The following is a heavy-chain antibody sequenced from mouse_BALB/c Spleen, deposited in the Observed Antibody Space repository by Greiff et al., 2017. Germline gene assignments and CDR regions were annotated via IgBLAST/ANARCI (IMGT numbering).Heavy chain of an antibody. CDR2: IRLKSNNYAT. D-gene: IGHD1-1*02. CDR3: TRLDGATTCFAY. V-gene: IGHV6-6*02. CDR1: GFTFSNYW. J-gene: IGHJ3*01. Sequence: EVKVEESGGGLVQPGGSMKLSCVASGFTFSNYWMNWVRQSPEKGLEWVAEIRLKSNNYATHYAESVKGRFTISRDDSKSSVYLQMNNLRAEDTGIYYCTRLDGATTCFAYWGQGTLVTVSA.